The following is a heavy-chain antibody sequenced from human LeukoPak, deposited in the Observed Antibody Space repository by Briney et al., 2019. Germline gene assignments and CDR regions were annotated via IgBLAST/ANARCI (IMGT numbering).Heavy chain of an antibody. CDR1: GFTFSCYW. CDR3: ASYGGPTVAFDI. Sequence: GGSLRLSCAASGFTFSCYWMHWVRQAPGKGLVWVSRINSDGSSTSYADSVKGRFTISRDNAKNTLYLQMNSLRAEDTAVYYCASYGGPTVAFDIWGQGTMVTVSS. V-gene: IGHV3-74*01. J-gene: IGHJ3*02. D-gene: IGHD1-14*01. CDR2: INSDGSST.